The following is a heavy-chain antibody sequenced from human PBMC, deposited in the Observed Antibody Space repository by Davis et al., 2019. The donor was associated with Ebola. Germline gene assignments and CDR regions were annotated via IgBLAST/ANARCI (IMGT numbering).Heavy chain of an antibody. CDR3: TRHVPGDFWFFDL. D-gene: IGHD4-17*01. V-gene: IGHV3-53*01. CDR1: GFIVSDKY. Sequence: GGSLRLSCVVSGFIVSDKYMSWVRQAPGKGLEWVSVLYRDGRTYHSDSVKGRFTISRDNDKNAVSLQMNDLRVDDTAVYFCTRHVPGDFWFFDLWGRGTSVTVSS. J-gene: IGHJ2*01. CDR2: LYRDGRT.